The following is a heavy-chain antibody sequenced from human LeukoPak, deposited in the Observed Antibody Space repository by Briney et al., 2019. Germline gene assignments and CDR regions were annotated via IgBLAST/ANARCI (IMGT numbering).Heavy chain of an antibody. Sequence: GGSLRLSCAASGFTFSSYEINWVRQAPGKGLERVSYISSSGTIIYYADSVKGRFTISRDNAKNSLYLQMNSLRAEDTAVYYCARDLGIVTGYDYWGQGTLVTVSS. CDR2: ISSSGTII. D-gene: IGHD2-2*03. J-gene: IGHJ4*02. CDR3: ARDLGIVTGYDY. V-gene: IGHV3-48*03. CDR1: GFTFSSYE.